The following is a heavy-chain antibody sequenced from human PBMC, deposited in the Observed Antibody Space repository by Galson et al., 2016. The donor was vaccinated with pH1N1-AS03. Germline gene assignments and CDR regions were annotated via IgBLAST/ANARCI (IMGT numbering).Heavy chain of an antibody. CDR3: ARGSYSSGWYRGRNAFDI. V-gene: IGHV4-34*01. D-gene: IGHD6-19*01. CDR1: GGSFNNYY. Sequence: ATLSLPCAVYGGSFNNYYWNWIRQSPGKGLEWVGEINHSGSTDYNQSLKSRFTISVDPSKNQISLNLNSVTAADTAVYYCARGSYSSGWYRGRNAFDIWGQGTMVTVSS. CDR2: INHSGST. J-gene: IGHJ3*02.